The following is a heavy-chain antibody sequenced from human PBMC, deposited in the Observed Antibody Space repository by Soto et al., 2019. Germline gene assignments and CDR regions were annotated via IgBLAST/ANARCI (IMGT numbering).Heavy chain of an antibody. J-gene: IGHJ4*02. Sequence: QVQLVQSGAEVKKPGSSEKVSCQTSGGTFTTSTISWVRQAPGQGLEWMGGIIPVFGTPSYAQKFQGRVTMIADKSSSTAYMELRNLRSEDTAMYYCARPADYVSGISHWGQGTLVTVSS. CDR3: ARPADYVSGISH. D-gene: IGHD3-16*01. CDR1: GGTFTTST. V-gene: IGHV1-69*06. CDR2: IIPVFGTP.